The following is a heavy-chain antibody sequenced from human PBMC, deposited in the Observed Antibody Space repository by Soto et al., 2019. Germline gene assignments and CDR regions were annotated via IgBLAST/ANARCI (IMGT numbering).Heavy chain of an antibody. CDR3: ARVASDYINSVDN. CDR2: IGRSGGNR. Sequence: GGSLRLSCAASGFTFNAYAMTWVRQAPGKGLEWVSAIGRSGGNRYYADSVRGRFTISRDNSKDTVDLQMNSLRVEDTAVYYCARVASDYINSVDNWGQGILVTVSS. V-gene: IGHV3-23*01. D-gene: IGHD4-4*01. J-gene: IGHJ4*02. CDR1: GFTFNAYA.